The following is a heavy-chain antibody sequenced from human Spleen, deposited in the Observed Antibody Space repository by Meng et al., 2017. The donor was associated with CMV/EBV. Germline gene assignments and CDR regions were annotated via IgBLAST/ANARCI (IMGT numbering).Heavy chain of an antibody. V-gene: IGHV3-11*01. CDR3: ARAEGYCSSTSCYDLYYFDY. CDR1: GFTFSDYY. J-gene: IGHJ4*02. D-gene: IGHD2-2*01. Sequence: GGSLRLSCAASGFTFSDYYMSWIRQAPGKGLEWISHVSSSGSTIYYADSVKGRFTISRDNAKNSLYLQMNSLRAEDTAVYYCARAEGYCSSTSCYDLYYFDYWGRGTLVTVSS. CDR2: VSSSGSTI.